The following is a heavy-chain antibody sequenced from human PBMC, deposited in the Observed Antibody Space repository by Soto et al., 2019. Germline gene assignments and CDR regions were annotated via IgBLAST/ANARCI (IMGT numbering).Heavy chain of an antibody. CDR3: ARHSFGLWELPYYFDY. Sequence: SETLSLTCTVSGGSISSSSYYWGWIRQPPGKGLEWIGSIYYSGSTYYNPSLKSRVTISVDTSKNQFSLNLSSVTAADTAVYYCARHSFGLWELPYYFDYWGQGTLVTVSS. CDR2: IYYSGST. V-gene: IGHV4-39*01. J-gene: IGHJ4*02. CDR1: GGSISSSSYY. D-gene: IGHD1-26*01.